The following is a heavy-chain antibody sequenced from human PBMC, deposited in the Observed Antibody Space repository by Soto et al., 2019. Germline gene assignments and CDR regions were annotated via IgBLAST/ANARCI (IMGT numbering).Heavy chain of an antibody. V-gene: IGHV3-11*01. D-gene: IGHD4-17*01. CDR3: ARDTLPTDFGLGWDV. Sequence: QVQLVESGGGLVKPGGSLRLSCAASGFIFSDYYMSWIRQAPGKGLEWVAYISTSSSGSTTYYADSVRGRFTISRDNAEKSLYLQMHSLRSEDTAVYFCARDTLPTDFGLGWDVWGQGTTVTVSS. CDR1: GFIFSDYY. CDR2: ISTSSSGSTT. J-gene: IGHJ6*02.